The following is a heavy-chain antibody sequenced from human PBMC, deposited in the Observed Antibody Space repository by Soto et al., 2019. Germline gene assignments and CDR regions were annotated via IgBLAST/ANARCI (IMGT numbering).Heavy chain of an antibody. V-gene: IGHV4-59*08. Sequence: SETLSLTCTVSGGSISSYYWSWIRQPPGKGLEWIGYIYYSGSTNYNPSLKSRVTISVDTSKNQFSLKLSSVTAADTAVYYCARHLKNHFYYYMDVWGKGTTVTVSS. CDR1: GGSISSYY. J-gene: IGHJ6*03. CDR3: ARHLKNHFYYYMDV. CDR2: IYYSGST.